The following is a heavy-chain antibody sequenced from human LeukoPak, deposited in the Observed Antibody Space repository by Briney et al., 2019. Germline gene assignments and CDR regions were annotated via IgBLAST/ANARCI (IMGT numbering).Heavy chain of an antibody. Sequence: RGLSVKVSCKASGYTFTGYYMHWVRQAPGQGLEWMGWINPNSGGTNYAQKFQGRVTMTRDTSISTAYMELSRLRSDDTAVYYCAREVEYCSSTSCPHLGAYWGQRTPVTVSS. CDR3: AREVEYCSSTSCPHLGAY. CDR1: GYTFTGYY. D-gene: IGHD2-2*01. J-gene: IGHJ4*02. V-gene: IGHV1-2*02. CDR2: INPNSGGT.